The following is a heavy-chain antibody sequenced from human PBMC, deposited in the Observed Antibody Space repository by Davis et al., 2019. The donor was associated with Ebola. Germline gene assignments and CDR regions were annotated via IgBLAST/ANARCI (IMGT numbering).Heavy chain of an antibody. CDR2: MNPNSGNA. CDR3: ARVLTRHQRRWFDP. D-gene: IGHD3-9*01. V-gene: IGHV1-8*01. J-gene: IGHJ5*02. Sequence: AASVQVSCKASGYTFTSYDINWVRQATGQGLEWMGWMNPNSGNAGYAQKFQGRVTMTRNTSITTVYMELSSLRSEDTAVYYCARVLTRHQRRWFDPWGQGTLVTVSS. CDR1: GYTFTSYD.